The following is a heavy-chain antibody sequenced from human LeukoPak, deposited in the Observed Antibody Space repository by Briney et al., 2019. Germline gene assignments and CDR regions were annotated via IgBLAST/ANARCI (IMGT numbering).Heavy chain of an antibody. Sequence: SETLSLTCTVSGGSISSDYWSWIRQPAGKGLEWLGHIYSSGSTDYNPSLKSRVTMPVDTSKNQFSLKLSSVTAADTAVYYCARGSGSYDSWGQGTLVTVSS. CDR2: IYSSGST. CDR1: GGSISSDY. V-gene: IGHV4-4*07. J-gene: IGHJ5*01. CDR3: ARGSGSYDS. D-gene: IGHD1-26*01.